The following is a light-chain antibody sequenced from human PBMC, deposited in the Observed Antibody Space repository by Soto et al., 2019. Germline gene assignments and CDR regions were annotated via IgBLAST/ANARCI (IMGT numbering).Light chain of an antibody. CDR2: DAS. CDR1: QSVGNNN. CDR3: QQYGSTPLT. Sequence: EIVLTQSPGTLSLSPGERATLSYRASQSVGNNNLAWYQQKPGQAPRFLIYDASSRATGIPDRFSGSGSGTDFTLTISRLEPEDFAVYYCQQYGSTPLTFGGGTKVEIK. J-gene: IGKJ4*01. V-gene: IGKV3-20*01.